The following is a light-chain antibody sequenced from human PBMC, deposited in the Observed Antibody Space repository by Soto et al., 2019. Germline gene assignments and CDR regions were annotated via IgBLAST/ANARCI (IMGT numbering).Light chain of an antibody. Sequence: QSVLTQPPSVSGAPGQRVTISFTGSSSNIGAGYDVHWYQQLPGTAPKLLIYGNSNRPSGVPDRFSGSKSGTSASLAITGLQAEDEADYYCHSYDSSLSGVVFGGGTKLTVL. J-gene: IGLJ2*01. V-gene: IGLV1-40*01. CDR1: SSNIGAGYD. CDR2: GNS. CDR3: HSYDSSLSGVV.